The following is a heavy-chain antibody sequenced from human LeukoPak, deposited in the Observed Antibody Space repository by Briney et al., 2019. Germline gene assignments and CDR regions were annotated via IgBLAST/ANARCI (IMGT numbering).Heavy chain of an antibody. V-gene: IGHV1-8*01. CDR1: GYTFTSYD. D-gene: IGHD7-27*01. CDR2: MSPNSGDT. Sequence: ASVKVSCKASGYTFTSYDFNWVRQATGQRPEWMGWMSPNSGDTGYAQKFQDRVTMTRNTSISTAYMELSSLRSDDAAVYYCARGPPNWGYDYWGPGTLVTVSS. J-gene: IGHJ4*02. CDR3: ARGPPNWGYDY.